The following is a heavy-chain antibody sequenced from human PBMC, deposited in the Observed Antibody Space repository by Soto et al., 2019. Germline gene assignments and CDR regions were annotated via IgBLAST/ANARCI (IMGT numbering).Heavy chain of an antibody. Sequence: EVQLVESGGGLVQPGGSLRLSCAASGFTLGGSWMNWVRQAPGKGLVWVSRISSAGSSTTYADSVKGRFIFSRDNAKNTLYLQMKGLRAEDTAVYYCAREKSDYGDPATSYYYNYMDVWGKGTTVTVSS. V-gene: IGHV3-74*01. CDR1: GFTLGGSW. J-gene: IGHJ6*03. D-gene: IGHD4-17*01. CDR3: AREKSDYGDPATSYYYNYMDV. CDR2: ISSAGSST.